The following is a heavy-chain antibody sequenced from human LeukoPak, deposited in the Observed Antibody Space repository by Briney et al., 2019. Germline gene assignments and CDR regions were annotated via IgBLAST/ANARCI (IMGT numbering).Heavy chain of an antibody. CDR1: GVSITSGNHY. Sequence: SETLSLTCTVSGVSITSGNHYWTWIRQSAGKGLEWIGHMFRSGSTNYNPSLKSRVAISIDTSKNQFSLKMTSVTAADTAVYYCARDSSYKFQSGGSPPFDYWGQGTLVTVSS. J-gene: IGHJ4*02. D-gene: IGHD2-15*01. CDR2: MFRSGST. CDR3: ARDSSYKFQSGGSPPFDY. V-gene: IGHV4-61*09.